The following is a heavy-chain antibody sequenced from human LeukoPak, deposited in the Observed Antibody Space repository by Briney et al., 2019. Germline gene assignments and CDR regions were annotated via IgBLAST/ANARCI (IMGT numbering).Heavy chain of an antibody. V-gene: IGHV3-30*02. Sequence: GGSLRLSCAASGFTFSSYAMNWVRQAPGKGLEWVAFIRYDGSNKYYADSVKGRFTISRDNSKNTLYLQMNSLRAEDTAVYYCAKNQYYYDSSGSFDYWGQGTLVTVSS. CDR2: IRYDGSNK. D-gene: IGHD3-22*01. CDR1: GFTFSSYA. J-gene: IGHJ4*02. CDR3: AKNQYYYDSSGSFDY.